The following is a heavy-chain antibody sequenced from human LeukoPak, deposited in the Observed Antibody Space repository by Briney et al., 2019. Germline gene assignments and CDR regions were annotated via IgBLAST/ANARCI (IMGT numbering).Heavy chain of an antibody. CDR1: GFIFSDHY. Sequence: GGSLRLSCAASGFIFSDHYIDWVRQAPGKGLEWVGRTRNKANSDATEYAASVKGRFTISRDDSKNSLYLQMNSLKTEDTAVYYRTMGYSGSLTYAFDNWGQGTMVTVSS. CDR3: TMGYSGSLTYAFDN. CDR2: TRNKANSDAT. D-gene: IGHD1-26*01. V-gene: IGHV3-72*01. J-gene: IGHJ3*02.